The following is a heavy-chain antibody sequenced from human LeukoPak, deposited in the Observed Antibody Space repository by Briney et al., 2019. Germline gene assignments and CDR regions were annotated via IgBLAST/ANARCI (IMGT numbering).Heavy chain of an antibody. CDR2: ISGSGGST. CDR3: ANGFRGSYLQEH. D-gene: IGHD1-26*01. V-gene: IGHV3-23*01. J-gene: IGHJ1*01. CDR1: GFTFSSYA. Sequence: GGSLRLSCAASGFTFSSYAMSWVRQAPGKGLEWVSAISGSGGSTYYADSVKGRFTISRDNSKNTLYLQMNSLRAEDTAVYYCANGFRGSYLQEHWGQGTLVTVSS.